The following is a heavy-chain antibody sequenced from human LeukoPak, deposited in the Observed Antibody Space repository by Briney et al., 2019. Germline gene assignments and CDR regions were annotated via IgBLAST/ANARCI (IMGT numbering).Heavy chain of an antibody. J-gene: IGHJ4*02. CDR2: ISYDGSNK. V-gene: IGHV3-30*18. Sequence: GRSLRLSCAASGFTFSSYGMHWVRQAPGKGLEWVAVISYDGSNKYYADSVKGRFTISRDNSKNTLYLQMNSLRAEDTAVYYCAKEAAVAGYYFDYWGQGTLVTVSS. CDR1: GFTFSSYG. CDR3: AKEAAVAGYYFDY. D-gene: IGHD6-19*01.